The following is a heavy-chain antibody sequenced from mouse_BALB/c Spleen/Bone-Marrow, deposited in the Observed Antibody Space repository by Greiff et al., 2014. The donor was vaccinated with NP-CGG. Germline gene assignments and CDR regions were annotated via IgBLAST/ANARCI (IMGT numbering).Heavy chain of an antibody. Sequence: QVHVKQSGAELAKPGASVKMSCKVSYYTFTSYWVRWVKQRPGQGLEWIGYIDPRTANTEYSQKFKDKATLTADKSSSTAYMQLSSLTSEDSAVYYCARYWDAYWGQGTLVTVSA. J-gene: IGHJ3*01. CDR3: ARYWDAY. D-gene: IGHD4-1*01. CDR1: YYTFTSYW. V-gene: IGHV1-7*01. CDR2: IDPRTANT.